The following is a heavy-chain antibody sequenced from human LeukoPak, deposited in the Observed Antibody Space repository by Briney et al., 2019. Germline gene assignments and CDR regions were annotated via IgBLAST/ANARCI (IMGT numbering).Heavy chain of an antibody. J-gene: IGHJ4*02. CDR3: ARQHMIRGVIIPLYFDY. CDR1: GGSISSGGYY. D-gene: IGHD3-10*01. CDR2: IFYSGIT. V-gene: IGHV4-39*01. Sequence: PSQTLSLTCTVSGGSISSGGYYWGWVRQPPGQGLEWFGSIFYSGITYYNPSHKSRVTISVDTSKNQFSLKLNSVTASDTAVYYCARQHMIRGVIIPLYFDYWGQGTLVTVSS.